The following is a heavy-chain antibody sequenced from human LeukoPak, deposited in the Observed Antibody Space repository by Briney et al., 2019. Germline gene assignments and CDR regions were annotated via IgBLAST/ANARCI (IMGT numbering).Heavy chain of an antibody. J-gene: IGHJ5*02. CDR1: GYTFTSYA. CDR3: ARESYSSGWYSRRDDWFDP. V-gene: IGHV7-4-1*02. Sequence: VASVKVSCKASGYTFTSYAMNWVRQAPGQGLEWMGWINTNTGNPTYAQGFTGRFVFSLDTSVSTAYLQISSLKAEDTAVYYCARESYSSGWYSRRDDWFDPWGQGTLVTVSS. CDR2: INTNTGNP. D-gene: IGHD6-19*01.